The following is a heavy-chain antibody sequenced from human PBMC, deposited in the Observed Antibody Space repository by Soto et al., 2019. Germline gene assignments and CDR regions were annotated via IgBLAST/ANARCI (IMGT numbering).Heavy chain of an antibody. D-gene: IGHD2-15*01. CDR1: GGSFSGYY. CDR2: INHSGST. V-gene: IGHV4-34*01. CDR3: ARCPRYCSGGSCCPRYYYYMDV. J-gene: IGHJ6*03. Sequence: PSETLSLTCAVYGGSFSGYYWSWIRQPPGKGLEWIGEINHSGSTNYNPSLKSRVTLSVDTSKNQFSLKLSSVTAADTAVYYCARCPRYCSGGSCCPRYYYYMDVWGKGTTVTVSS.